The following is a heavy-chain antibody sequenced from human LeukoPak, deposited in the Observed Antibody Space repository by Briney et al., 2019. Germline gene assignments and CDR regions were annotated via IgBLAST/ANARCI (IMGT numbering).Heavy chain of an antibody. CDR2: TYYRSKWTV. D-gene: IGHD6-13*01. CDR3: ARDVSAGADY. J-gene: IGHJ4*02. Sequence: SQTLSLTCAISGDSVSSNIAAWNWFRQSPSRGLEWLGRTYYRSKWTVEYAVSVRGRISFNPDTSKNQVSLHLTSVAPEDTALYYCARDVSAGADYWGQGTLVTVSS. CDR1: GDSVSSNIAA. V-gene: IGHV6-1*01.